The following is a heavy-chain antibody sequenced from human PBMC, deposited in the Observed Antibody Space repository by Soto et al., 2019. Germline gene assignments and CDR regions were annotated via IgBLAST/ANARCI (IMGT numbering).Heavy chain of an antibody. CDR3: ARGGRYDSFDY. Sequence: QLQLQESGSGLVKTSETLSLTCTVSGASISYGGFSWSWIRQSPGKGLEWIGYISHLESTYFHPSFKSRLTMSIDRTRNQFSLKLGSVPAADMAVYYCARGGRYDSFDYWGQGVLVTVSS. D-gene: IGHD2-15*01. CDR2: ISHLEST. V-gene: IGHV4-30-2*06. J-gene: IGHJ4*02. CDR1: GASISYGGFS.